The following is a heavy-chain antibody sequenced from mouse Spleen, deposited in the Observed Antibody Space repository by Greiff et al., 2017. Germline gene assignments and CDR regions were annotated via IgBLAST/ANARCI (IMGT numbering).Heavy chain of an antibody. CDR2: INPSSGYT. CDR3: ARGYYGNSFYAMDY. J-gene: IGHJ4*01. V-gene: IGHV1-7*01. CDR1: GYTFTSYW. Sequence: VQLQQSGAELAKPGASVKLSCKASGYTFTSYWMHWVKQRPGQGLEWIGYINPSSGYTKYNQKFKDKATLTVDKSSSTAYMQLSSLTSEDSAVYYCARGYYGNSFYAMDYWGQGTSVTVSS. D-gene: IGHD2-1*01.